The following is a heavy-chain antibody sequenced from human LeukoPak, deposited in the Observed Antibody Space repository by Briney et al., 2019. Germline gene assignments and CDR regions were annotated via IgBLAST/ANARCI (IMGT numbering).Heavy chain of an antibody. CDR3: ARVQSYCSSTSCYQYVDY. D-gene: IGHD2-2*01. CDR2: IYYSGST. V-gene: IGHV4-59*02. J-gene: IGHJ4*02. CDR1: GGSVSSYY. Sequence: SETLSLTCTVSGGSVSSYYWSWIRQPPGKGLEWIGYIYYSGSTNYNPSLKSRVTISVDTSKNQFSLKLSSVTAADTAVCYCARVQSYCSSTSCYQYVDYWGQGTLVTVSS.